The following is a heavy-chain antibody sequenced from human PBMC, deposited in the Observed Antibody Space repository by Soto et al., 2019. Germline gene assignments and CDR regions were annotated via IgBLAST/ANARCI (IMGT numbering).Heavy chain of an antibody. CDR2: IYYSGST. V-gene: IGHV4-31*03. J-gene: IGHJ4*02. D-gene: IGHD3-10*01. CDR1: GGSISSGDYY. Sequence: PSETLSLTCTVSGGSISSGDYYWSWIRQHPGKGLEWIGYIYYSGSTYYNPSLKSRVTISVDTSKNQFSLKLSSVTAADTAVYYCARGRVVRRINSRYYFDYWGQGTLDTVSS. CDR3: ARGRVVRRINSRYYFDY.